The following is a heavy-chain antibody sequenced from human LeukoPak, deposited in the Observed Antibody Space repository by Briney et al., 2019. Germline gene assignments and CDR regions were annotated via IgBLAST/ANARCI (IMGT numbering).Heavy chain of an antibody. CDR3: ARVPDGYARGNRKSAFDI. D-gene: IGHD5-24*01. V-gene: IGHV1-69*05. CDR1: PGTFSSYA. J-gene: IGHJ3*02. Sequence: SLKVSWKTSPGTFSSYAIRCARQAPGQVLEWMGRIIPIFGTANYAQKFQCRVTITTDDSTRPAYIELSSLRAEDTAVYYCARVPDGYARGNRKSAFDIWGQGTMVTVSS. CDR2: IIPIFGTA.